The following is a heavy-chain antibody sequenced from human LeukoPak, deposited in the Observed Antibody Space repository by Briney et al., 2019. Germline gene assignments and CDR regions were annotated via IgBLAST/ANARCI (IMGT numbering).Heavy chain of an antibody. CDR3: ARAVGLYYFDY. D-gene: IGHD1-26*01. Sequence: GEPLKISCKGSGYSFTTYWIGWVRQMPGKGLEWMGIIYPRDSDTRYSPSFQGQVTISDDTSISTAYLQWSSLKASDTAMYYCARAVGLYYFDYWGQGTLVTVSS. CDR2: IYPRDSDT. V-gene: IGHV5-51*01. J-gene: IGHJ4*02. CDR1: GYSFTTYW.